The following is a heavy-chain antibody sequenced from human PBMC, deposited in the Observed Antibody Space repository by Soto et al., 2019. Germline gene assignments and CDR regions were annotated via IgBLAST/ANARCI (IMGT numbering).Heavy chain of an antibody. CDR2: INHSGST. Sequence: SETLSLTCAVYGGSFSGYYWSWIRQPPGKGLEWIGEINHSGSTNYNPSLKSRVTILVDTSKNQFSLNLSSVTAADTAVYYCARGSSGFRFDYWGQGTLVTVSS. CDR1: GGSFSGYY. V-gene: IGHV4-34*01. D-gene: IGHD6-19*01. CDR3: ARGSSGFRFDY. J-gene: IGHJ4*02.